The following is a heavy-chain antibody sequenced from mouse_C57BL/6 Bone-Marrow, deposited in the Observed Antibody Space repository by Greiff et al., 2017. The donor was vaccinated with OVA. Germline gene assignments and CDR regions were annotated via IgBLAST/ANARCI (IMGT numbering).Heavy chain of an antibody. D-gene: IGHD2-1*01. CDR1: GFTFSDAW. Sequence: EVMLVESGGGLVQPGGSMKLSCAASGFTFSDAWMDWVRQSPEKGLEWVAEIRNKANNHATYYAESVKGRFTISRDDSKSSVYLQMNSLRAEDTGIYYCTRPSTMVRDWYFDVWGTGTTVTVSS. V-gene: IGHV6-6*01. J-gene: IGHJ1*03. CDR3: TRPSTMVRDWYFDV. CDR2: IRNKANNHAT.